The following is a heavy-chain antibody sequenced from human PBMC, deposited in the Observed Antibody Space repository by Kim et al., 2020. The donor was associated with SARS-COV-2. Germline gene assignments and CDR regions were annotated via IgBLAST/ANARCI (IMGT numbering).Heavy chain of an antibody. CDR3: ARDHLRYPGIAVAGIVDY. J-gene: IGHJ4*02. CDR1: GFTFSSYG. V-gene: IGHV3-33*05. CDR2: ISYDGSNK. Sequence: GGSLRLSCAASGFTFSSYGMHWVRQAPGKGLEWVAVISYDGSNKYYADSVKGRFTISRDNSKNTLYLQMNSLRAEDTAVYYCARDHLRYPGIAVAGIVDYWGQVTLVTVSS. D-gene: IGHD6-19*01.